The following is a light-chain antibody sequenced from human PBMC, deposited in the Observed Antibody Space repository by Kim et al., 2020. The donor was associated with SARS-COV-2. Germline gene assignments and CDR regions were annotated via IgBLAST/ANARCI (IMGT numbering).Light chain of an antibody. Sequence: AIQLTQSPSSLSASVGDRVTITCRASQGISSALAWYQQKPGKAPKLLIYDASSLESGVPSRFSGSGSGTDFTLTISRLQPEDFANYYCQQYNSYPTFGGGTKVDIK. J-gene: IGKJ4*01. V-gene: IGKV1-13*02. CDR1: QGISSA. CDR2: DAS. CDR3: QQYNSYPT.